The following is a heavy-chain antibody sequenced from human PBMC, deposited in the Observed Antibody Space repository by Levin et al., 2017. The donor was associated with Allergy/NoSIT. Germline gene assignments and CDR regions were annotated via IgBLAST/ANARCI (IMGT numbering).Heavy chain of an antibody. CDR1: GFTFSSYW. D-gene: IGHD2-15*01. J-gene: IGHJ4*02. V-gene: IGHV3-74*01. CDR3: ARAPRYCSGGSCYRYYFDY. CDR2: INSDGSST. Sequence: GGSLRLSCAASGFTFSSYWMHWVRQAPGKGLVWVSRINSDGSSTSYADSVKGRFTISRDNAKNTLYLQMNSLRAEDTAVYYCARAPRYCSGGSCYRYYFDYWGQGTLVTVSS.